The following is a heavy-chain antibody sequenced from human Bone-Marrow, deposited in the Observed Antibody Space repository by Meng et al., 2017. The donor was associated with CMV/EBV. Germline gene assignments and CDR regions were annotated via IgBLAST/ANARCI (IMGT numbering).Heavy chain of an antibody. Sequence: ASVKVSCKASGYIFTNYGINWVRQAPGQALEWMGWISAYNGNTKNAQKFQGRVTITADKSTSTAYMELSSLRSEDTAVYYCARRVAYSSSSGRVIENGNWFDPWGQGTLVTVSS. D-gene: IGHD6-6*01. J-gene: IGHJ5*02. V-gene: IGHV1-18*01. CDR1: GYIFTNYG. CDR3: ARRVAYSSSSGRVIENGNWFDP. CDR2: ISAYNGNT.